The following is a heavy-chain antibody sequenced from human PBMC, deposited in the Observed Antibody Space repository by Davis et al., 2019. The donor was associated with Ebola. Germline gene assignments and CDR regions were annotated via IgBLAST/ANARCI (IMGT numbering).Heavy chain of an antibody. CDR2: INHSGST. J-gene: IGHJ3*02. Sequence: PSETLSLTCAVHGGSFSGYYWSWIRQPPGKGLEWIGEINHSGSTNYNPSLKSRVTISVDTSKNQFSLKLSSVTAADTAVYYCARDSYCSSTSCYREGAFDIWGQGTMVTVSS. V-gene: IGHV4-34*01. CDR1: GGSFSGYY. D-gene: IGHD2-2*01. CDR3: ARDSYCSSTSCYREGAFDI.